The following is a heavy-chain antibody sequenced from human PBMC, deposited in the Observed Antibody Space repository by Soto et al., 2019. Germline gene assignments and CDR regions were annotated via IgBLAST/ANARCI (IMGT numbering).Heavy chain of an antibody. CDR1: GYSFTSYC. D-gene: IGHD6-19*01. CDR3: ASSGGHSSGCFDY. Sequence: PGESLKFSCKGCGYSFTSYCISWGRQMPGKGLEWMWRIAPSDYYNNYSPSFQGHATISANKSISTAYLQWSRLKASDTAMYYGASSGGHSSGCFDYWGQGTLVTVSS. V-gene: IGHV5-10-1*01. CDR2: IAPSDYYN. J-gene: IGHJ4*02.